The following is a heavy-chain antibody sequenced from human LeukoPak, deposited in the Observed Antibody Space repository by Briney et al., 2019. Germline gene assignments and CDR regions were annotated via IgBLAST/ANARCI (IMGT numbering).Heavy chain of an antibody. CDR1: GFLFSTYW. D-gene: IGHD3-16*01. CDR2: IKQDGSEK. V-gene: IGHV3-7*01. J-gene: IGHJ4*02. Sequence: GGSLRLSCATSGFLFSTYWMSWVRQAPGKGLEWVANIKQDGSEKHYVDSVRGRFTISRDNAKRSLYLQMNTLRVEDTSLYYCARGDGGLWGQGTLVTVSS. CDR3: ARGDGGL.